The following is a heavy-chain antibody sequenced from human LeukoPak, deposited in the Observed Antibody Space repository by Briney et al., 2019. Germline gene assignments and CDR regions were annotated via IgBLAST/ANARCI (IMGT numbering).Heavy chain of an antibody. CDR1: GFTFSSYT. CDR3: ARDYGYAFDI. CDR2: IGTSYSSM. Sequence: GGSLRLSCAASGFTFSSYTMNWVRQAPGKGLEWLSYIGTSYSSMSHADSVKGRFTISRDNAKNSLYLQINSLRAEDTAVYYCARDYGYAFDIWGQGTMVTVSS. V-gene: IGHV3-48*01. J-gene: IGHJ3*02. D-gene: IGHD3-10*01.